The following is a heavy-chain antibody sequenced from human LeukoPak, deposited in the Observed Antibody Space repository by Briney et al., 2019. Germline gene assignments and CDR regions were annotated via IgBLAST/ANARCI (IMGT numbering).Heavy chain of an antibody. D-gene: IGHD6-19*01. CDR2: IIPIFGTA. Sequence: SVKVSCKASGGTFSSYAISWVRQAPGQGLEWMGGIIPIFGTANYAQKFQGRVTITADKSTSTAYKELSSLRSEDTAVYYCARDRLAPGGRAFDIWGQGTMVTVPS. CDR3: ARDRLAPGGRAFDI. J-gene: IGHJ3*02. CDR1: GGTFSSYA. V-gene: IGHV1-69*06.